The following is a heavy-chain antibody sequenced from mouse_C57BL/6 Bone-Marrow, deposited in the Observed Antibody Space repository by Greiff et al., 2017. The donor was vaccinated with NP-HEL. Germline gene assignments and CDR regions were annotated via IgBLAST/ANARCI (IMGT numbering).Heavy chain of an antibody. CDR1: GYTFTSYW. Sequence: QVQLQQSGAELAKPGASVKLSCKASGYTFTSYWMHWVNQRPGQGLEWIGYINPSSGYTKYNQKFKDKATLTADKSSSTAYMQLSSLTYEDSAVYYCARGVTTVVEEAWFAYWGQGTLVTVSA. D-gene: IGHD1-1*01. CDR3: ARGVTTVVEEAWFAY. V-gene: IGHV1-7*01. CDR2: INPSSGYT. J-gene: IGHJ3*01.